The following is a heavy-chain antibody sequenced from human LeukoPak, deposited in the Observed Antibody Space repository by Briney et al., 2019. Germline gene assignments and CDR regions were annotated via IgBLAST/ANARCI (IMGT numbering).Heavy chain of an antibody. CDR1: GLTLSSYW. CDR2: INSDASST. Sequence: PGGSLRLSCAASGLTLSSYWMHWVRQAPGKGLVWVSRINSDASSTSYADSVKGRFTISRDNAKNTLYLQMNSLRVEDTAVYYCARARGNTYGYFEYWGQGTLVTVSS. J-gene: IGHJ4*02. D-gene: IGHD5-18*01. CDR3: ARARGNTYGYFEY. V-gene: IGHV3-74*01.